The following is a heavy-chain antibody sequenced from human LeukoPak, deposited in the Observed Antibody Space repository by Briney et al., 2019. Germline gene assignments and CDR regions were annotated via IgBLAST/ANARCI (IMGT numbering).Heavy chain of an antibody. V-gene: IGHV4-59*01. CDR1: GGSISSYY. D-gene: IGHD5-12*01. J-gene: IGHJ4*02. Sequence: SGTLSLPCTVSGGSISSYYWNWIRRPPGKGLEWIGYIFYSGSTNYNPSLRSRVTISVDTSKNQFSLKLSSVTGADTAVYYCAREGNSGYDVIDYWGQGTLVSVSS. CDR2: IFYSGST. CDR3: AREGNSGYDVIDY.